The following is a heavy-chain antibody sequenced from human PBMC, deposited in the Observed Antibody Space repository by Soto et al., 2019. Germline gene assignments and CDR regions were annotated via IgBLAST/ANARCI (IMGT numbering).Heavy chain of an antibody. J-gene: IGHJ4*02. V-gene: IGHV4-39*01. CDR3: ARVDIAVLPSTTFDY. D-gene: IGHD2-2*01. Sequence: QLQLQESGPGLVKPSETLSLTCTVSGGSISTISYYWGWIRQTPGKGLEWIGSINYSGITYYNPSLKSSVTIAIDTSKNQFSLRLSSVTVAETAVYYCARVDIAVLPSTTFDYWGQGTLVTVSS. CDR2: INYSGIT. CDR1: GGSISTISYY.